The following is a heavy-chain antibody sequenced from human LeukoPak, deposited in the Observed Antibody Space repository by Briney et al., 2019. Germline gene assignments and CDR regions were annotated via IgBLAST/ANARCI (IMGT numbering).Heavy chain of an antibody. D-gene: IGHD7-27*01. Sequence: PSETLSLTCTVSGGSISSGDYYWSWIRQPPGKGLEWIGYIYYSGSTYYNSSFKSRVTISVDTSKNQFSLKLSSVTAADTAVYYCASGALGTKDFDYWGQGTLVTVSS. CDR2: IYYSGST. CDR3: ASGALGTKDFDY. V-gene: IGHV4-30-4*01. CDR1: GGSISSGDYY. J-gene: IGHJ4*02.